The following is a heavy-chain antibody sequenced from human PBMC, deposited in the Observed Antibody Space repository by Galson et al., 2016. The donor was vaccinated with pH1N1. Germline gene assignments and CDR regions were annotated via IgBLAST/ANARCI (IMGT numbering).Heavy chain of an antibody. CDR2: ISSSSTNI. J-gene: IGHJ3*02. D-gene: IGHD5-12*01. Sequence: SLRLSCAASGFTFRSYSMNWVRQAPGKGLEWVSSISSSSTNIYFADSVKGRFTISRANAYNSLYLQMNSLRAEDTAVYFCARARYSAYVQGDAFDIWGQGTLVTVSS. V-gene: IGHV3-21*06. CDR1: GFTFRSYS. CDR3: ARARYSAYVQGDAFDI.